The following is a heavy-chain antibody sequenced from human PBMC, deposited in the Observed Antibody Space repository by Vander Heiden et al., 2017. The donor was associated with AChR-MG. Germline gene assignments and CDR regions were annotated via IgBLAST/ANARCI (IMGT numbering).Heavy chain of an antibody. CDR2: IYYSGST. V-gene: IGHV4-39*01. J-gene: IGHJ3*02. Sequence: QLQLQESGPGLVKPSETLSLTCTVSGGSISSSSYYWGWLRPPPGKGLEWIGSIYYSGSTYYNPSLKSRVTISVDTSKNQFSLKLSSVTAADTAVYYCARRAGAGTRGAFDIWGQGTMVTVSS. CDR3: ARRAGAGTRGAFDI. CDR1: GGSISSSSYY. D-gene: IGHD6-19*01.